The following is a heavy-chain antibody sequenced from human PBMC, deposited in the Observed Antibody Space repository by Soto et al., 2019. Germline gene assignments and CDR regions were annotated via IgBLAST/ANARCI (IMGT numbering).Heavy chain of an antibody. CDR3: ASGPFNYDSSGSYYSGFQH. D-gene: IGHD3-22*01. CDR1: GGTLSGFG. J-gene: IGHJ1*01. V-gene: IGHV1-69*06. Sequence: QVQLVQYGAEVKKPGSSVRVSCKASGGTLSGFGISWVRQAPGQGLEWMGGIIPVFGTATYTQKFQGRVTITADKSTSTAYMELSSLRSEDTAVYYCASGPFNYDSSGSYYSGFQHWGQGTQVTVSS. CDR2: IIPVFGTA.